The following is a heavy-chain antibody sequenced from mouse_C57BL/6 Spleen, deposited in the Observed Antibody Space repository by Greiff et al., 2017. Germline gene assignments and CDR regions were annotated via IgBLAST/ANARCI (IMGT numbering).Heavy chain of an antibody. Sequence: QLQQPGAELVKPGASVKLSCKASGYTFTSYWMHWVKQRPGQGLEWIGMIHPNSGSTNYNEKFKSKATQTVDKSSSPAYMQLSSLTSEDSAVYYGARLDWEGSDCFDYWGQGTTLTVSS. CDR2: IHPNSGST. D-gene: IGHD4-1*01. CDR1: GYTFTSYW. CDR3: ARLDWEGSDCFDY. J-gene: IGHJ2*01. V-gene: IGHV1-64*01.